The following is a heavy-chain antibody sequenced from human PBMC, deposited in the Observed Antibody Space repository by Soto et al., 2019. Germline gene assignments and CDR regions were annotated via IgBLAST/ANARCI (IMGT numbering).Heavy chain of an antibody. CDR2: IIPVFGRV. CDR1: GGTFSSRA. D-gene: IGHD3-16*01. CDR3: ANSRGGTFLGYHGMDI. J-gene: IGHJ6*02. Sequence: QVQLVQSGPEVKKTGTSVKVSCKASGGTFSSRAISWVRQAPGQGLEWMGGIIPVFGRVNYAEKFQDRVTITADESTGTGYMELSSLRSEDTALYYCANSRGGTFLGYHGMDIWGQVTTVSVSS. V-gene: IGHV1-69*01.